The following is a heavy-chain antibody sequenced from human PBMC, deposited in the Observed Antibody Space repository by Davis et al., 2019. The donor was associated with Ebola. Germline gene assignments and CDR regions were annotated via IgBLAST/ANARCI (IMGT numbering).Heavy chain of an antibody. V-gene: IGHV1-69*13. D-gene: IGHD2-15*01. CDR2: TIPMFGTT. CDR1: GGTFGSYA. Sequence: SVKVSCKASGGTFGSYAISWVRRAPGQGLEWMGATIPMFGTTHYAQNFQDRVTISADQSTSTAYMEVRSLRSEDAAVYYCARSPSSEGYCSGGTCYWFDPWGQGTLVTVSS. J-gene: IGHJ5*02. CDR3: ARSPSSEGYCSGGTCYWFDP.